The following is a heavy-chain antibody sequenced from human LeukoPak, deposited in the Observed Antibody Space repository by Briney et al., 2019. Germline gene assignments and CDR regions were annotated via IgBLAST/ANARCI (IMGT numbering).Heavy chain of an antibody. CDR1: GVTFSSYS. V-gene: IGHV3-21*01. Sequence: GGSLRLSCAASGVTFSSYSMNWVRQAPGKGLEWDSSISSSSSYIYYADSVKGRFTISRDNAKNSLYLQMTSLRAEDTAVYYCARVAPLFDIVVVPAASDYWGQGTLVTVSS. CDR3: ARVAPLFDIVVVPAASDY. J-gene: IGHJ4*02. CDR2: ISSSSSYI. D-gene: IGHD2-2*01.